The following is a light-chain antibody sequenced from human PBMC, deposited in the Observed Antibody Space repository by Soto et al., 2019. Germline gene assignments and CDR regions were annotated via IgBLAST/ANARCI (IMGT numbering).Light chain of an antibody. V-gene: IGKV1-5*03. CDR2: KAS. CDR1: QDVSQW. CDR3: QQYSSDLTT. Sequence: DIHMTQSPSTLSASVGDRITITCRASQDVSQWLAWYQHKPGKAPKLLIYKASTLESGVSSRFSGRGSGTEVTLTISELHPDDFATYYCQQYSSDLTTFGQGTKLEIK. J-gene: IGKJ2*01.